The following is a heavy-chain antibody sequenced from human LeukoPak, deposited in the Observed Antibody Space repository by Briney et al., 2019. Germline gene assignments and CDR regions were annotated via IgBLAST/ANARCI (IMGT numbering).Heavy chain of an antibody. J-gene: IGHJ3*02. V-gene: IGHV4-59*08. D-gene: IGHD3-9*01. CDR3: ARLPYDILTGYLDAFDI. CDR1: GGSISSYY. Sequence: SETLSLTCTVSGGSISSYYWSWIRQPPGKGLEWIGYIYYSRSTNYNPSLKSRVTISVDTSKNQFSLKLSSVTAADTAVYYCARLPYDILTGYLDAFDIWGQGTMVTVSS. CDR2: IYYSRST.